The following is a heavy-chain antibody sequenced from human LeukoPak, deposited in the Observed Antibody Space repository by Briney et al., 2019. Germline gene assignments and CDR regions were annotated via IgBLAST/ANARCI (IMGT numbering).Heavy chain of an antibody. J-gene: IGHJ1*01. CDR2: ISVYNGNT. D-gene: IGHD6-13*01. CDR3: ARGYPSSSSWSLYFQY. CDR1: GYTFTSYG. Sequence: GASVKVSCKASGYTFTSYGISWVRQAPGQGLEWMGWISVYNGNTNYAQKLQGRVTMTTDTSTSTAYMELRSLRSDDTAVYYCARGYPSSSSWSLYFQYWGQGTLVTVSS. V-gene: IGHV1-18*01.